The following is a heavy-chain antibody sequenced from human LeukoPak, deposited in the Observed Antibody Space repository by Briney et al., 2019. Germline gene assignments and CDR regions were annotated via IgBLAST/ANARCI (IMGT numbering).Heavy chain of an antibody. J-gene: IGHJ6*02. D-gene: IGHD6-13*01. Sequence: SETLSLTCAVYGGSFSGYYWSWIRQPPGKGLEWIGEINHSGSTNYNPSLKSRVTMSVDTSKNQFSLKLSSVTAADTAVYYCASTIAAAGTGGYFYYYGMDVWGQGTTVTVSS. CDR1: GGSFSGYY. CDR3: ASTIAAAGTGGYFYYYGMDV. CDR2: INHSGST. V-gene: IGHV4-34*01.